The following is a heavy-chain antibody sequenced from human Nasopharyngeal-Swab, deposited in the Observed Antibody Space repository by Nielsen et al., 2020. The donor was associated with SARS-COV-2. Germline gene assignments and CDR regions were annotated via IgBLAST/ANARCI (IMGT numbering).Heavy chain of an antibody. CDR2: IRYDGSNK. J-gene: IGHJ6*02. Sequence: GESLKISCAASGFTFSSYAMHWVRQAPGKGLEWVAFIRYDGSNKYYADSVKGRFTISRDNSKNTLYLQMITLRAEDTAVYYCARDKFVDCGMDVWGQGTTVTVSS. V-gene: IGHV3-30*02. CDR1: GFTFSSYA. CDR3: ARDKFVDCGMDV.